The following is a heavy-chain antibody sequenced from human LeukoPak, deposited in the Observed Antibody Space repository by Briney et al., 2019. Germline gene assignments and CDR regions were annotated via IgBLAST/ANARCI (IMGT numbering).Heavy chain of an antibody. CDR3: ARDDRGQIFGVVSELTGDAFDI. J-gene: IGHJ3*02. CDR2: ISAYNGNT. Sequence: GASVKVSCKASGYTFTSYGISWVRQAPGQGLEWMGWISAYNGNTNYAQKLQGRVTMTTDTSTSTAYMELRSLRSDDTAVYYCARDDRGQIFGVVSELTGDAFDIWGQGTMVTVSS. D-gene: IGHD3-3*01. V-gene: IGHV1-18*01. CDR1: GYTFTSYG.